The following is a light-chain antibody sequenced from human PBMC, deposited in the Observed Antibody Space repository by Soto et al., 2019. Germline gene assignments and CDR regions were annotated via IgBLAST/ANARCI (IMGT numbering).Light chain of an antibody. CDR1: QSISSW. CDR2: KAS. CDR3: QQYNSYSPT. V-gene: IGKV1-5*03. Sequence: DIQMTQSPSTLSASVGDRVTITCRASQSISSWLAWYQQKPGKAPKLLIYKASSLESGVPSRFSGSRSGTDFTLTISSLQPDYFATYYCQQYNSYSPTFGQGTKVEIK. J-gene: IGKJ1*01.